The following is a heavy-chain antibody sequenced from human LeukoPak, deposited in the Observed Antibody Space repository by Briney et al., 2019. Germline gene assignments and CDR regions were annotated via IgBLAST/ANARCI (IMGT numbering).Heavy chain of an antibody. CDR1: GDSITNYY. J-gene: IGHJ4*02. CDR2: IYHTGSN. Sequence: PSETLSLTCRVSGDSITNYYWTWIRQFPGKGLEWIGYIYHTGSNTYSPSLRSRVTISIDTSQSQFSLKLNSVTAADTAIYYCTRLPRFTAFFYFWGEGILVSVSS. V-gene: IGHV4-59*01. D-gene: IGHD5-18*01. CDR3: TRLPRFTAFFYF.